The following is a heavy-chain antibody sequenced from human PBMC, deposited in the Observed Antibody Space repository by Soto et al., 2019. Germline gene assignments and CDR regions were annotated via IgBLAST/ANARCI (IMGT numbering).Heavy chain of an antibody. J-gene: IGHJ4*02. D-gene: IGHD3-10*01. CDR2: IYYSGST. CDR1: GGSISSYY. CDR3: ARDYGSGSYYNAGFVY. V-gene: IGHV4-59*01. Sequence: SETLSLTCTVSGGSISSYYWSWIRQPPGNGLEWIGYIYYSGSTNYNPSLKSRVTISVDTSKNQFSLKLSSVTAADTAVYYCARDYGSGSYYNAGFVYWGQGTLVTVS.